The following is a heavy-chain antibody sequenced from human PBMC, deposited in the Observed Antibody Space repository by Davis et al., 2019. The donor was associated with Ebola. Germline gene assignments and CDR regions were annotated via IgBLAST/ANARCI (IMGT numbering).Heavy chain of an antibody. CDR3: AREGGDCTSTNCYSSYYAMDV. CDR2: ISGTSSFI. J-gene: IGHJ6*02. Sequence: GGSLRLSCAASGFTFSSYWMSWVRQAPGKGLEWVSSISGTSSFIYYVDSVKGRFTISRDNAKNSVYLQMSSLTAEDTAVYFCAREGGDCTSTNCYSSYYAMDVWGQGTTVTVSS. V-gene: IGHV3-21*01. D-gene: IGHD2-2*02. CDR1: GFTFSSYW.